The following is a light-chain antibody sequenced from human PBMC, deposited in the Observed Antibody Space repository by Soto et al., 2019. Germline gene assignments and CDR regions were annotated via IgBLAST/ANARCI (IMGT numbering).Light chain of an antibody. CDR2: DDD. V-gene: IGLV3-21*02. CDR1: NIGTKG. Sequence: SYELTQSPSVSVAPGQTATITCGGDNIGTKGVHWYKHKPGQAPILVVSDDDDRPSGIPERISGSNSGNTATLTIINVEAGDEADYYCQVWAGSNEHHVFGSGTKVTVL. CDR3: QVWAGSNEHHV. J-gene: IGLJ1*01.